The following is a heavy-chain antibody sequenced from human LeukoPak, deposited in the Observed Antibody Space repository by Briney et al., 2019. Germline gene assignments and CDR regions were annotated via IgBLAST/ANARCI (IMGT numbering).Heavy chain of an antibody. Sequence: GGSLRLSCAASGFIFSSYWMHWVRQAPGKGLEWVSSTSSSSRYIDYADSVKGRFTISRDNAKNSLYLQMNSLRAEDTAVYYCAKGGYYDSGYYFDYWGQGTLVTVSS. CDR1: GFIFSSYW. CDR3: AKGGYYDSGYYFDY. CDR2: TSSSSRYI. J-gene: IGHJ4*02. V-gene: IGHV3-21*01. D-gene: IGHD3-10*01.